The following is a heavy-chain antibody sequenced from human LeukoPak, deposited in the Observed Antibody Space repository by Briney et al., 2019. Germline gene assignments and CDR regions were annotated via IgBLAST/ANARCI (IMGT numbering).Heavy chain of an antibody. CDR3: ARDIVVPAGYGMDV. Sequence: GGSLRLSCAASGFTFSEYTIHWVRQAPGKGLEWVAVMSNDGSIKKYANSVKGRFTISRDNSKNTLYLQMNSLRAEDTAVYYCARDIVVPAGYGMDVWGQGTTVTVSS. D-gene: IGHD2-15*01. CDR1: GFTFSEYT. V-gene: IGHV3-30-3*01. J-gene: IGHJ6*02. CDR2: MSNDGSIK.